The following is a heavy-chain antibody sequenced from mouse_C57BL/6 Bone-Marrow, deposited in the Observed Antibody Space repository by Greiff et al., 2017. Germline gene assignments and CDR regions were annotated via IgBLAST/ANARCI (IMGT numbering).Heavy chain of an antibody. CDR3: ARRGFYFLDY. J-gene: IGHJ2*01. CDR1: GYTFTSYW. D-gene: IGHD1-1*01. V-gene: IGHV1-52*01. Sequence: QVQLQQPGAELVRPGSSVKLSCKASGYTFTSYWMHWVKQRPIQGLEWIGNIDPSDSETHYNQKFKDKATLTVDKSASTAYMQLSSLTSEDSAVYYCARRGFYFLDYWGQGTTLTVSS. CDR2: IDPSDSET.